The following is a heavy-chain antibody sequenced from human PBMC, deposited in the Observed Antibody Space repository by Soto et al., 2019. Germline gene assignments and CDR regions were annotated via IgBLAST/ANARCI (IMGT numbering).Heavy chain of an antibody. V-gene: IGHV4-39*01. J-gene: IGHJ5*02. Sequence: QLQLQESGPGLVKPSETLSLTCTVSGISINSSTYYWTWIRQPPGKGLEWIGNIYYRGRSSYNLSLKSRVTISVVSSKKQFSLKLSSVTAADTAVYYCAATFSGGGLDPWGQGTLVTVSS. D-gene: IGHD2-15*01. CDR3: AATFSGGGLDP. CDR1: GISINSSTYY. CDR2: IYYRGRS.